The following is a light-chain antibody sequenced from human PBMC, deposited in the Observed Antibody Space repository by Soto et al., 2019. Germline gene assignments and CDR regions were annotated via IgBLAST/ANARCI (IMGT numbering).Light chain of an antibody. Sequence: QSVLTQPAYVSGSPGQSITISCTGTSSDVGSYNLVSWYQQHPGKAPKLMLYEGSKRPSGVSNRFSGSKSGITASLTISGLQAEDEADYYCCSYAGINTVVLGGGTQLTVL. J-gene: IGLJ2*01. V-gene: IGLV2-23*01. CDR3: CSYAGINTVV. CDR2: EGS. CDR1: SSDVGSYNL.